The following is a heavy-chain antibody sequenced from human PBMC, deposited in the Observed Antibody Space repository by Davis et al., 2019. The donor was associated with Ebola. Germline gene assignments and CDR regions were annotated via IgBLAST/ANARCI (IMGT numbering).Heavy chain of an antibody. Sequence: MPSETLSLTCAVYGGSFSGYYWSWIRQPPGKGLEWIGEINHSGSTNYNPSLKSRLTISVDTSKNQFSLKLSSVTAADTAVYYCARDIAMVPGVIGQYYFDYWGQGTLVTASS. D-gene: IGHD3-10*01. CDR3: ARDIAMVPGVIGQYYFDY. CDR1: GGSFSGYY. V-gene: IGHV4-34*01. J-gene: IGHJ4*02. CDR2: INHSGST.